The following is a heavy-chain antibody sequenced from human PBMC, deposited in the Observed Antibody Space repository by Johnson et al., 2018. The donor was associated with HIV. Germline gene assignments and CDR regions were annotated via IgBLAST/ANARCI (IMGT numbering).Heavy chain of an antibody. V-gene: IGHV3-7*01. CDR1: GFTFSSYG. CDR3: ARVSTTVTTGGAFDI. D-gene: IGHD4-17*01. Sequence: EVQLVESGGGVVQPGRSLRLSCAASGFTFSSYGMHWVRQAPGKGLEWVANIKQDGSEKYYVDSVRGRFTISRDNAKNSLYLQMNSLRADDTAVYYCARVSTTVTTGGAFDIWGQGKMVTVSS. CDR2: IKQDGSEK. J-gene: IGHJ3*02.